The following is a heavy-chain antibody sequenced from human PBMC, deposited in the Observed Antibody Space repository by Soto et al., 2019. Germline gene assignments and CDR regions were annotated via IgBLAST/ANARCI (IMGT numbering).Heavy chain of an antibody. D-gene: IGHD6-13*01. CDR2: ISASGGTT. Sequence: EVQLVESGGTLVQPGGSLRLSCAASGFTFNNYAMSWVRQAPGKGLEWVSAISASGGTTYYADSVKGRFTISRDISKNALSLQMRSLRAEDTAVYYCAKEAHSSTESFFDSWGQGTLVTVSS. V-gene: IGHV3-23*04. CDR3: AKEAHSSTESFFDS. J-gene: IGHJ4*02. CDR1: GFTFNNYA.